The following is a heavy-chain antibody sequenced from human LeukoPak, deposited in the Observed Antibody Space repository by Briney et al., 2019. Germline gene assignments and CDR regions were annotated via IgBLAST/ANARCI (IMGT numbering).Heavy chain of an antibody. Sequence: PGRSLRLSCAASGFTFSSYAMHWVRQAPGKGLEWVAVISYDGSNKYYADSVKGRFTISRDNSKNTLYLQMNSLRAEDTAVYYCAGGVSSSYPPNYFDYWGQGTLVTVSS. CDR1: GFTFSSYA. D-gene: IGHD6-6*01. CDR2: ISYDGSNK. J-gene: IGHJ4*02. CDR3: AGGVSSSYPPNYFDY. V-gene: IGHV3-30*01.